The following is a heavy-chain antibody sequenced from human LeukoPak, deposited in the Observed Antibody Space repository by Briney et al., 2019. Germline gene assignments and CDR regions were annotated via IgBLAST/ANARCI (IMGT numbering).Heavy chain of an antibody. CDR1: GFTFSSYW. CDR3: ARASGSGSYYLPGNYYYGMDV. Sequence: GGTLRLSCAASGFTFSSYWMHWVRQAQGKGLVXVXXXXXXXXSTSYADSVKGRFTISRDNAKNTLYLQMNSLRAEDTAVYYCARASGSGSYYLPGNYYYGMDVWGQGTTVTVSS. J-gene: IGHJ6*02. CDR2: XXXXXXST. D-gene: IGHD3-10*01. V-gene: IGHV3-74*01.